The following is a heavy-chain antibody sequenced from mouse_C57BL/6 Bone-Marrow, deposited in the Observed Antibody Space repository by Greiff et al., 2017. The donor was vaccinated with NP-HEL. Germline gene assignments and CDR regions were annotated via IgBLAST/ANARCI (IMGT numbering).Heavy chain of an antibody. CDR1: GYTFTGYW. CDR3: GRPFAY. Sequence: VQLVESGAELMKPGASVKLSCKATGYTFTGYWIEWVKQRPGHGLEWIGEILPGSGSTNYNAKFKGKATFTADTSSTTAYMQLSSLTTEDSAIYYCGRPFAYWGQGTLVTVSA. J-gene: IGHJ3*01. V-gene: IGHV1-9*01. CDR2: ILPGSGST.